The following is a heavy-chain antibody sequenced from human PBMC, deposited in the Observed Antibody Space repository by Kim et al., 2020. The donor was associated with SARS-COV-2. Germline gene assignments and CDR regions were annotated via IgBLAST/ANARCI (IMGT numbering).Heavy chain of an antibody. CDR1: GDSVSSNSAA. Sequence: SQTLSLTCAISGDSVSSNSAAWNWIRQSPSRGLEWLGRTYYRSKWYNDYAVSVKSRITINPDTSKNQFSLQLNSVTPEDTAVYYCAREGGGYGSGSVYYYYYGMDVWGQGTTVTVSS. CDR3: AREGGGYGSGSVYYYYYGMDV. V-gene: IGHV6-1*01. D-gene: IGHD3-10*01. CDR2: TYYRSKWYN. J-gene: IGHJ6*02.